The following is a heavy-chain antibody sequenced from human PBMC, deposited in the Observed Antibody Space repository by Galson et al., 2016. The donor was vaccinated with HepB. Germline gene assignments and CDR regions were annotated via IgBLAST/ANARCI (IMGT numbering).Heavy chain of an antibody. D-gene: IGHD5-18*01. V-gene: IGHV3-21*01. Sequence: SLRLSCAASGFTFSSYSMNWVRQAPGKGLEWVSSISSSSSYIYYADSVKGRFTISRDNAKNSLYLQMNSLRAEDAAVYYCARDWIPYYYYGMDVWGQETTVTVSS. CDR2: ISSSSSYI. CDR3: ARDWIPYYYYGMDV. CDR1: GFTFSSYS. J-gene: IGHJ6*02.